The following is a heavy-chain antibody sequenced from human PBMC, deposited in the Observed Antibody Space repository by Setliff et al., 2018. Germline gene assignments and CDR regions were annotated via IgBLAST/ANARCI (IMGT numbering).Heavy chain of an antibody. J-gene: IGHJ4*02. CDR1: GFTFSSYA. CDR3: AKAFPDYDSSGYYLDY. V-gene: IGHV3-23*01. Sequence: GGSLRLSCAASGFTFSSYAMSWVRQAPGKGLEWVSAINESGGNTYYADSVKGRFTISRDNSKHTLYLQMNSLRAEDTAVYYCAKAFPDYDSSGYYLDYWGQGTLVTVSS. D-gene: IGHD3-22*01. CDR2: INESGGNT.